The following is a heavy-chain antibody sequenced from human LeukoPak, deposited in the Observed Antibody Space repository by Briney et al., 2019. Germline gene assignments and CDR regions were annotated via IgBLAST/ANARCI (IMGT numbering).Heavy chain of an antibody. CDR1: AFTVSTNC. CDR3: ARVDTVMAYYFDL. Sequence: AGGSLRLSCAASAFTVSTNCMTWVRQAPGKGLEWVSTIYSGGTTYYADSVMGRFTISRHNSRNTLYLQMNSLRAEGKSVYYCARVDTVMAYYFDLWGQGTLVTVSS. V-gene: IGHV3-53*04. CDR2: IYSGGTT. J-gene: IGHJ4*02. D-gene: IGHD5-18*01.